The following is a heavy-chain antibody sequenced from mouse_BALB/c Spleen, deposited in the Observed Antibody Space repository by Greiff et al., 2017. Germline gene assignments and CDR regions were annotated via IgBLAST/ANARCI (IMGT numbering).Heavy chain of an antibody. V-gene: IGHV5-4*02. Sequence: EVKVVESGGGLVKPGGSLKLSCAASGFTFSDYYMYWVRQTPEKRLEWVATISDGGSYTYYPDSVKGRFTISRDNAKNNLYLQMSSLKSEDTAMYYCARDGGYDHYAMDYWGQGTSVTVSS. D-gene: IGHD2-2*01. J-gene: IGHJ4*01. CDR3: ARDGGYDHYAMDY. CDR2: ISDGGSYT. CDR1: GFTFSDYY.